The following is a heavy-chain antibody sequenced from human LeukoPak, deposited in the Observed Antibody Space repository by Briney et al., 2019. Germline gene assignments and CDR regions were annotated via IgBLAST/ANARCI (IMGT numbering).Heavy chain of an antibody. CDR2: IYPGDSDT. CDR1: GYSFTSYW. J-gene: IGHJ4*02. V-gene: IGHV5-51*01. D-gene: IGHD6-19*01. Sequence: GESLKISCKGSGYSFTSYWIGWVRQMHGKGLEWMGIIYPGDSDTRYRPSFQGQVTISAGKSISTAYLQWSSLKASDTAMYYCARQFRSSAADYWGQGTLATVPS. CDR3: ARQFRSSAADY.